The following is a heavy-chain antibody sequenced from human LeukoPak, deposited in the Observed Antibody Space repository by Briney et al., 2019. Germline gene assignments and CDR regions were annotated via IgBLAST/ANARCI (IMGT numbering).Heavy chain of an antibody. CDR1: GGSMSGHY. D-gene: IGHD3-9*01. CDR2: IHSSGST. CDR3: ARMSYDFVTDYWHLFDY. Sequence: SETLSLTCTVSGGSMSGHYWNWIRQPPGKGLEWVGYIHSSGSTHFNPSLRSRVTTSIDTSRNQFSLRLDFVTAADTAVYFCARMSYDFVTDYWHLFDYWGQGALVTVSS. J-gene: IGHJ4*02. V-gene: IGHV4-59*08.